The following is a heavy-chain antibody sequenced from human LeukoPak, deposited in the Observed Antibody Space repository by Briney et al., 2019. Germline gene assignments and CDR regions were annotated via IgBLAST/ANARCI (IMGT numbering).Heavy chain of an antibody. CDR1: GFTFSDYY. CDR3: ARVGVVRGVIIKRPEYGMDV. D-gene: IGHD3-10*01. CDR2: ISSGGSTI. V-gene: IGHV3-11*01. Sequence: GGSLRLSCAASGFTFSDYYMSWIRQAPGKGLEWVSYISSGGSTIYYADSVKGRFTISRDNAKNSLYLQMNSLRAEDTAVYYCARVGVVRGVIIKRPEYGMDVWGQGTTVTVSS. J-gene: IGHJ6*02.